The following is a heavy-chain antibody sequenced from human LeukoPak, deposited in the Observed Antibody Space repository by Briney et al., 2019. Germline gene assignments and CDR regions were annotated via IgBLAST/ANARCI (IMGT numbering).Heavy chain of an antibody. CDR1: GGTFSSYA. J-gene: IGHJ3*02. V-gene: IGHV1-69*04. CDR2: IIPTLGIA. CDR3: ARGHSSWFPPDI. Sequence: ASVKVSCKASGGTFSSYAISWVRQAPGQGLEWMGRIIPTLGIANYAQKFQGRVTITADKSTSTAYMELSSLRSEDTAVYYCARGHSSWFPPDIWGQGTMVTVSS. D-gene: IGHD6-13*01.